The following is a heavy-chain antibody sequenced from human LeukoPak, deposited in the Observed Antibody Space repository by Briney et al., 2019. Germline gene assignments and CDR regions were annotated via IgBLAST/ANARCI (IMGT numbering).Heavy chain of an antibody. CDR2: IWYDGSNK. D-gene: IGHD2/OR15-2a*01. CDR1: GFTFSSYG. Sequence: QPGGSLRLSCAASGFTFSSYGMHWVRQAPGQGLEWVAVIWYDGSNKYYADSVKGRFTISRDNSKNTLYLQMNSLRAEDTAVYYCARDFYNAFDYWGQGTLVTVSS. J-gene: IGHJ4*02. CDR3: ARDFYNAFDY. V-gene: IGHV3-33*01.